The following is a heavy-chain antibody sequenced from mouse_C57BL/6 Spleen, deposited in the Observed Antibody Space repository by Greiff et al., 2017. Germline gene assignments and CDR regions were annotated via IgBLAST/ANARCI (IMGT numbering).Heavy chain of an antibody. CDR3: AREKVLRLDY. D-gene: IGHD1-1*01. V-gene: IGHV1-81*01. J-gene: IGHJ2*01. CDR2: IYPRSGNT. Sequence: QVQLQQSGAVLARPGASVKLSCKASGYTFTSYGISWVKQRTGQGLEWIGEIYPRSGNTYYNEKFKGKATLTADKSSSTAYMELRSLTSEDSAVYFCAREKVLRLDYWGQGTTRTVSS. CDR1: GYTFTSYG.